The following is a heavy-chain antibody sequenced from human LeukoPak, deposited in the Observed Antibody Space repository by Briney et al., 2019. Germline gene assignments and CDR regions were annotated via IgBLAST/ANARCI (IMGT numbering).Heavy chain of an antibody. Sequence: GGSLRLSCAASGFTFSPYSINWVRQAPGKGLEWVSCISSTSLYIFYADSVRGRFTISRDNAKNSLYLQMNSLSTEDTAMYYCAREGPSNAFDVWGQGTMV. CDR2: ISSTSLYI. J-gene: IGHJ3*01. V-gene: IGHV3-21*01. CDR1: GFTFSPYS. CDR3: AREGPSNAFDV.